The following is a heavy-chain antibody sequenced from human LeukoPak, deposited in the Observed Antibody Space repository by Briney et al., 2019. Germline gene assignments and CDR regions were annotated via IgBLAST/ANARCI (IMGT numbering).Heavy chain of an antibody. J-gene: IGHJ4*02. CDR1: GFTFIKFA. D-gene: IGHD3-22*01. CDR3: AKEPDSSGYFGY. Sequence: GGSLRLSRGASGFTFIKFAMSWVRQAPGKGLEWVSAISGSGRSTYYADSVKGRFTISRDNSKNTLYLQMNSLRADDTAVYYCAKEPDSSGYFGYWGQGTLVTVSS. CDR2: ISGSGRST. V-gene: IGHV3-23*01.